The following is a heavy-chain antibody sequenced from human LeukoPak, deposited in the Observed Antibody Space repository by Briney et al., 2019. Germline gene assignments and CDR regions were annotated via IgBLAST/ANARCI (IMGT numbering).Heavy chain of an antibody. CDR1: GFTFSTYN. CDR2: INADSSTI. CDR3: VRDNSRGQSLGVIY. D-gene: IGHD3-22*01. V-gene: IGHV3-48*01. Sequence: WGSLRLTCAASGFTFSTYNMNWVRQAPGKGLEWISYINADSSTIQYADSVRGRFTTSRDNAKNSLYLQMNSLRAEDTAVYYCVRDNSRGQSLGVIYWGQGSMVAVSS. J-gene: IGHJ4*02.